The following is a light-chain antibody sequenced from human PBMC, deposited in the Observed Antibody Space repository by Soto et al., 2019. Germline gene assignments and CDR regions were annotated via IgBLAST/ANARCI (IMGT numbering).Light chain of an antibody. V-gene: IGKV4-1*01. CDR2: WAS. CDR1: PSVLYNSNNKNY. Sequence: DIVMTQSPDSLAVSLGERATINCKSSPSVLYNSNNKNYLAWYQQKPGQPPKLLIYWASTRESGVPDRFSGSGSGTDFTLTISSLQAEDVAVYYCQQYYSPWTFGQGTKVEIK. CDR3: QQYYSPWT. J-gene: IGKJ1*01.